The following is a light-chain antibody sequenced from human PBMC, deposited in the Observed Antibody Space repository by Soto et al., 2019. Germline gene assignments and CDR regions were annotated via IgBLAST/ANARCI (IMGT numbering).Light chain of an antibody. CDR3: QQYNSYPLT. Sequence: DIQMTQSPSTLSAFVGDRVSITCRASQSISSWLAWYQQKPGKAPNLLIYEASSLESGVPSRFSGSGSGTEFTLTITSLQPDEFASYYCQQYNSYPLTFGGGTKVEIK. V-gene: IGKV1-5*03. CDR2: EAS. CDR1: QSISSW. J-gene: IGKJ4*01.